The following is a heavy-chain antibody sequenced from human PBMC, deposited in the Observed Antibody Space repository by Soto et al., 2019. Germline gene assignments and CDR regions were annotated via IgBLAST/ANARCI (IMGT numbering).Heavy chain of an antibody. Sequence: QVQLVQSGAEVKKPGSSVKVSCKASGGTFSSYAISWVRQAPGQGREWMGGIIPIFGTANYAQKFQGRVTITADEATSTVYMERSRLRAEDTAVYYCVRVYCSSTSCHDAFDIWGQGTMVTVSS. V-gene: IGHV1-69*01. CDR2: IIPIFGTA. J-gene: IGHJ3*02. CDR1: GGTFSSYA. CDR3: VRVYCSSTSCHDAFDI. D-gene: IGHD2-2*01.